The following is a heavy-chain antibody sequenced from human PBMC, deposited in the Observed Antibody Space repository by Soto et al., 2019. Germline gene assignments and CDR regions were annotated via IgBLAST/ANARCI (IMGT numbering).Heavy chain of an antibody. J-gene: IGHJ6*02. V-gene: IGHV3-30-3*01. CDR1: GVTFSGNA. D-gene: IGHD5-12*01. CDR2: ISFDGNNQ. Sequence: LRRSCEASGVTFSGNAMDWVRQSPCKGLEWVAVISFDGNNQYYTDSVKGRFTISRDNSKNTLDLQMNSLRREDTAVYYCARDREYSGFYYGMDVWGQGTTVTVSS. CDR3: ARDREYSGFYYGMDV.